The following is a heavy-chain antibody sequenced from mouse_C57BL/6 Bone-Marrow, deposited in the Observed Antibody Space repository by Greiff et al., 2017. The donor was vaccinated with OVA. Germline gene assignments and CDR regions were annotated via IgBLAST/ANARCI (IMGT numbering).Heavy chain of an antibody. J-gene: IGHJ4*01. CDR3: ARKNYSDYLTPYAMDY. V-gene: IGHV1-81*01. CDR2: IYPRSGNT. Sequence: QVHVKQSGAELARPGASVKLSCKASGYTFTSYGISWVKQRTGQGLEWIGEIYPRSGNTYYNEKFKGKATLTADKSSSTAYMELRSLTSEDSAVYFCARKNYSDYLTPYAMDYWGQGTSVTVSS. D-gene: IGHD2-13*01. CDR1: GYTFTSYG.